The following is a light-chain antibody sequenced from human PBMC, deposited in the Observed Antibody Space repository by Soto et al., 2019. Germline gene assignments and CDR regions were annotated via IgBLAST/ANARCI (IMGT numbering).Light chain of an antibody. CDR2: EVS. V-gene: IGLV2-14*01. CDR3: SSYTSSSTLYA. Sequence: QSVLTQPASVSGSPGQSITISCTGTSSDVGGYNYVSWYQQHPGKAPKLMIYEVSNRPSGVSNRFSGSKSGNTASLTISGLQPEDEADYYCSSYTSSSTLYAFGTGTKVTVL. J-gene: IGLJ1*01. CDR1: SSDVGGYNY.